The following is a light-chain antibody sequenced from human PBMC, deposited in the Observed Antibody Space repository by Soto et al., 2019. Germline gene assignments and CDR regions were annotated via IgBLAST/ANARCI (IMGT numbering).Light chain of an antibody. CDR1: QTRSSSY. V-gene: IGKV3-20*01. J-gene: IGKJ4*01. Sequence: EIVLTQSPGTLSLSPGERATLSCRASQTRSSSYIAWYQQKPGQAPRLLIYGASSRATGIPDRSSGSGSGTDFTLTISALEPEDFAVCCSQQYGTSPLTFGGGTKVEIK. CDR2: GAS. CDR3: QQYGTSPLT.